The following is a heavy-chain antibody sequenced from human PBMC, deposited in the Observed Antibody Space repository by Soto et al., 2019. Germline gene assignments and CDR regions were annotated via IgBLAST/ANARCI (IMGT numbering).Heavy chain of an antibody. Sequence: HPGXSLKLSGAASGFTFSIYAIIWVRQAPGKGLEWVSAISGSGGSTYYADSVKGRFTISRDNSKNPLYLQMNSLRAEDTAVYYCAKENAATLAQSDYWAQGTLVTVSS. D-gene: IGHD6-25*01. V-gene: IGHV3-23*01. J-gene: IGHJ4*02. CDR1: GFTFSIYA. CDR2: ISGSGGST. CDR3: AKENAATLAQSDY.